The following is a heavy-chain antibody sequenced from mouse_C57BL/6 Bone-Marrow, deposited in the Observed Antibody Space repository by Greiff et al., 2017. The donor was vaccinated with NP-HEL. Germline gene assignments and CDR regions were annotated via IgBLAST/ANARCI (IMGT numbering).Heavy chain of an antibody. CDR2: INPGSGGT. D-gene: IGHD2-1*01. CDR3: ARRNYTSYWYFDV. CDR1: GYAFTNYL. V-gene: IGHV1-54*01. J-gene: IGHJ1*03. Sequence: VHLVESGAELVRPGTSVKVSCKASGYAFTNYLIEWVKQRPGQGLEWIGVINPGSGGTNYNEKFKGKATLTADKSSSTAYMQLSSLTSEDSAVYFCARRNYTSYWYFDVWGTGTTVTVSS.